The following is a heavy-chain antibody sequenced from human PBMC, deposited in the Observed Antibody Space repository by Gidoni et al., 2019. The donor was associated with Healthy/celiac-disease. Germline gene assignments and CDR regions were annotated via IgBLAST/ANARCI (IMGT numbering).Heavy chain of an antibody. CDR1: GFTFSSYD. D-gene: IGHD2-15*01. V-gene: IGHV3-13*01. CDR3: GRKLPRYGLDV. Sequence: EVQMVESGGGVVQPGGSLRLPCAASGFTFSSYDIHWVRQATGKGLEWVSGIGSAGDTHYADSVKGRFTVSRENTKNSVYLQMNSLRVGDTAVYYCGRKLPRYGLDVWGQGTTVTVSS. J-gene: IGHJ6*02. CDR2: IGSAGDT.